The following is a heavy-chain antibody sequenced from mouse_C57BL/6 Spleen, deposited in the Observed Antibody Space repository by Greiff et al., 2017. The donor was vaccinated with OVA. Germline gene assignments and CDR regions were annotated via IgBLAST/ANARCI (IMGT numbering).Heavy chain of an antibody. CDR3: ARSIYDYAMDY. CDR1: GYTFTSYW. Sequence: QVQLQQPGAELVKPGASVKLSCKASGYTFTSYWMQWVKQRPGQGLEWIGEIDPSASYTNYNQKFQGKATLTVYTSSSTAYMQLSSLTSDDSAVYYFARSIYDYAMDYWGQGTSVTVSS. J-gene: IGHJ4*01. D-gene: IGHD2-3*01. V-gene: IGHV1-50*01. CDR2: IDPSASYT.